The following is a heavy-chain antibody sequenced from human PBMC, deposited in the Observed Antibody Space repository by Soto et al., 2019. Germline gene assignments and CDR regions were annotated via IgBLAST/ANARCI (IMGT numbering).Heavy chain of an antibody. V-gene: IGHV4-31*03. D-gene: IGHD4-17*01. CDR1: GGSISSGGYY. CDR2: IYYSGST. Sequence: PSETLSLTCTVSGGSISSGGYYWSWIRQHPGEGLEWIGYIYYSGSTYYNPSLKSRVTISVDTSKDQFSLKLSSVTAADTAVYYCARASYGDYGGVYFDYWGQGTLVTVSS. J-gene: IGHJ4*02. CDR3: ARASYGDYGGVYFDY.